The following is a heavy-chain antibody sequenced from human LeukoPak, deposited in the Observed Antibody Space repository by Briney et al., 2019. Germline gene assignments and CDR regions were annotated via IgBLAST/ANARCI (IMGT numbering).Heavy chain of an antibody. D-gene: IGHD1-1*01. V-gene: IGHV4-34*01. CDR3: ARGRRVHFDY. CDR2: INHSGST. Sequence: SDTLSLTCAVYGGSFSGYYWSWIRQPPGKGLEWIGEINHSGSTNYNPSLKSRVTISVDTSKNQFSLKLSSVTAADTAVYYCARGRRVHFDYWGQGTLVTVSS. J-gene: IGHJ4*02. CDR1: GGSFSGYY.